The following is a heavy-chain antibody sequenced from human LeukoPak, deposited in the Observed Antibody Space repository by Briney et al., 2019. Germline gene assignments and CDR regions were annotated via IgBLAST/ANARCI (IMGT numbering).Heavy chain of an antibody. CDR1: GGSISSYY. Sequence: SETLSLTCTVSGGSISSYYWSWIRQPAGKGLEWIGRIYTSGSTNYNPSLKSRVTMSVDTSKNQFSLKLSSVTAADTAVYYCARDYCSGGSCYLSPDAFDIWGQGTVVTVSS. D-gene: IGHD2-15*01. CDR3: ARDYCSGGSCYLSPDAFDI. V-gene: IGHV4-4*07. J-gene: IGHJ3*02. CDR2: IYTSGST.